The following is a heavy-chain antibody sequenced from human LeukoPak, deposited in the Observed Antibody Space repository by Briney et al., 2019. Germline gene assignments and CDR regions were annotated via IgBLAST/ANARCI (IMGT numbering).Heavy chain of an antibody. CDR3: ASPSLGYGSGSYIDAFDI. CDR2: ISSSGSTI. Sequence: GGSLRLSCAASGFTFSDYYMSWLRQAPGKGLEWVSYISSSGSTIDYADSVKGRFTISRDNAKNSLYLQMNSLRAEDTAVYYCASPSLGYGSGSYIDAFDIWGQGAMVTVSS. CDR1: GFTFSDYY. V-gene: IGHV3-11*01. J-gene: IGHJ3*02. D-gene: IGHD3-10*01.